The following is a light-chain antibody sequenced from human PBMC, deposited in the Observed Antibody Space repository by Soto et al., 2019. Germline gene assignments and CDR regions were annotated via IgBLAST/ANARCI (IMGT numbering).Light chain of an antibody. Sequence: EIVMTQSPATLSVSPGETATLSCRASQSVGSHLAWYQQKPGQAPRLLIYGAYYRATGIPARFSGSGSETDFTLTISSPQSEDFAVYYCQQYHNWPPFTFGPGTKVDV. V-gene: IGKV3-15*01. CDR3: QQYHNWPPFT. CDR1: QSVGSH. J-gene: IGKJ3*01. CDR2: GAY.